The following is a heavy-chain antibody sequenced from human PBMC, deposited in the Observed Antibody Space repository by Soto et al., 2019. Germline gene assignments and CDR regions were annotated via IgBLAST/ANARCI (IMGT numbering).Heavy chain of an antibody. Sequence: QVQLVQSGAEVKKPGSSVKVSCKASGGTFSSYAISWVRQAPGQGLEWIGGISPSFGTANYAQKFQGRVTITADESTSTAYMELSSLRSEDTAVYYCARDNEPVDTAIVSYYYYYGMDVWGQGTTDTVSS. J-gene: IGHJ6*02. V-gene: IGHV1-69*12. CDR3: ARDNEPVDTAIVSYYYYYGMDV. D-gene: IGHD5-18*01. CDR2: ISPSFGTA. CDR1: GGTFSSYA.